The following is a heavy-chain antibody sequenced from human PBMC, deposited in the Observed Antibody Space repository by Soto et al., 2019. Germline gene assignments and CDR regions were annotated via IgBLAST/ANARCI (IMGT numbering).Heavy chain of an antibody. CDR3: AGRSGYYDSSGYYFHWYFDL. CDR2: IIPIFGTA. CDR1: GGTFSSYA. Sequence: QVQLVQSGAEVKKPGSSVKVSCKASGGTFSSYAISWVRQAPGQGLEWMGGIIPIFGTANYAQKFQGRVTITADESTSTAYMELSSLRSEDTAVYYCAGRSGYYDSSGYYFHWYFDLWGRGTLVTVSS. V-gene: IGHV1-69*12. J-gene: IGHJ2*01. D-gene: IGHD3-22*01.